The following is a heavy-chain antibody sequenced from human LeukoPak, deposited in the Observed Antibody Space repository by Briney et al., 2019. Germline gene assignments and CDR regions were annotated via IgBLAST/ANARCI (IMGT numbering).Heavy chain of an antibody. V-gene: IGHV1-18*01. J-gene: IGHJ5*02. Sequence: ASVKVSCKASGYTFTSYGISWVRQAPGQGLEWMGWISAYDGNTNYAQKLQGRVTMTTDTSTSTAYMELRSLRSDDTAVYYCARAHGDSPTNWFDPWGQGTLVTVSS. CDR2: ISAYDGNT. CDR3: ARAHGDSPTNWFDP. CDR1: GYTFTSYG. D-gene: IGHD4-17*01.